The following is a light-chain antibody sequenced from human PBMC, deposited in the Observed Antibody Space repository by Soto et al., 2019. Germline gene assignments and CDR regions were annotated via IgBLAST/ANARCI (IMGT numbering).Light chain of an antibody. Sequence: QSALIQPASVSGSPGQSITISCTGTTSDVGGYNHVSWFQQHPGKVPKLMIYDVNNRPSGVSNRFSGSKSGNTASLTISVLQAEDEAYYYCRSYTNTNTLVFGGGTKLTVL. CDR1: TSDVGGYNH. V-gene: IGLV2-14*01. CDR3: RSYTNTNTLV. J-gene: IGLJ2*01. CDR2: DVN.